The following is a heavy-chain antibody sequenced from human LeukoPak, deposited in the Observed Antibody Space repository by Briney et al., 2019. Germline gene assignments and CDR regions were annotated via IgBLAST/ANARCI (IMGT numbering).Heavy chain of an antibody. V-gene: IGHV1-2*02. CDR1: GYTFTGYY. CDR3: ASRFSNLVDY. Sequence: VASVTVSFTASGYTFTGYYMHWVRQAPGQGLEWMGWINPNSGGTNYAQKFQGRVTMTRDTSISTAYMELSRLRSDDTAVYYCASRFSNLVDYWGQGTLVTVAS. CDR2: INPNSGGT. D-gene: IGHD3-16*01. J-gene: IGHJ4*02.